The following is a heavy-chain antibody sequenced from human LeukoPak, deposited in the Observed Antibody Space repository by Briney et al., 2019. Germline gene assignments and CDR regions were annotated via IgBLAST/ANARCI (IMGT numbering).Heavy chain of an antibody. D-gene: IGHD3-3*01. Sequence: GGSLRLSCTASGFTFGDYAMSWVRQTPGKGLEWVGFIRSKAYGGTTEYAASVKGRFTISRDDSKSIAYLQMNSLKTEDTAVYYCTRDGGYGYYWGQGTLVTVSS. CDR2: IRSKAYGGTT. V-gene: IGHV3-49*04. CDR1: GFTFGDYA. J-gene: IGHJ4*02. CDR3: TRDGGYGYY.